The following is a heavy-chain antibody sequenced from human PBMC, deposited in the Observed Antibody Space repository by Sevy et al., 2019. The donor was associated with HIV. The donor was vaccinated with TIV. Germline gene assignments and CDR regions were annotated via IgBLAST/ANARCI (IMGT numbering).Heavy chain of an antibody. CDR3: ARERGLGATTAGSGFDN. J-gene: IGHJ4*02. Sequence: GGSLRLSCAASGFTFSRYVLHRVRQAPGKGLEWVAVISYDRRNEYYADSVKGRFTISRDNSKNTLNLQMNSLKSEDTAVYYCARERGLGATTAGSGFDNWGQGTLVTVSS. CDR2: ISYDRRNE. V-gene: IGHV3-30*04. CDR1: GFTFSRYV. D-gene: IGHD1-26*01.